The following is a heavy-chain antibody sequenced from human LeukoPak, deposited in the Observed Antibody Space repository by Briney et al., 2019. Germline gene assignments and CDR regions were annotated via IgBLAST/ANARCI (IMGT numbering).Heavy chain of an antibody. V-gene: IGHV4-30-4*07. D-gene: IGHD3-22*01. J-gene: IGHJ4*02. Sequence: SETPSLTCAVSGGSISSGGYSWSWIRQPPGKGLGWIGYIYYSGSTYYNPSLKSRVTISVDTSKNQFSLKLSSVTAADTAVYYCARAYIPYYYDSSGYYHFDYWGQGTLVTVSS. CDR1: GGSISSGGYS. CDR3: ARAYIPYYYDSSGYYHFDY. CDR2: IYYSGST.